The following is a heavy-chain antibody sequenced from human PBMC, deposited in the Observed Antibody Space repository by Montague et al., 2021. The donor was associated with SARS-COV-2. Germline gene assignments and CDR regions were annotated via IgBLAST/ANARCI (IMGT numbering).Heavy chain of an antibody. CDR3: WLGRGFAVGNHYYYSYGLRG. CDR1: GGSIRSCSHF. J-gene: IGHJ6*02. D-gene: IGHD3-10*01. Sequence: SETLSLTCTVSGGSIRSCSHFWGWLRQPPGQRLEWIGTISYSGSTYYSPSLKSRVIISADKSKNQFSLNLRSVTAAATAVHFCWLGRGFAVGNHYYYSYGLRGWGQRTTVTVCS. CDR2: ISYSGST. V-gene: IGHV4-39*07.